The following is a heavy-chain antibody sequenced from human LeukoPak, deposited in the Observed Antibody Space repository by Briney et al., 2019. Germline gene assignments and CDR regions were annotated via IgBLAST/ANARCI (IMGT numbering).Heavy chain of an antibody. CDR3: AVLLLRRATWDY. CDR2: ISYSGTT. CDR1: GGSISSGDYF. J-gene: IGHJ4*02. V-gene: IGHV4-30-4*01. D-gene: IGHD1-26*01. Sequence: TLFLTCTVSGGSISSGDYFWSWIRQPPGKGLEWIGYISYSGTTFYNTSLKSRVSISVDTSKNQFSLKLSSVTAADTAVYYCAVLLLRRATWDYWGQGTLVTVSS.